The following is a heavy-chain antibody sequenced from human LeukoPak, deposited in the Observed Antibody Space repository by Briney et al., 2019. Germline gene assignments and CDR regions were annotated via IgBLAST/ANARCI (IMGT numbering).Heavy chain of an antibody. CDR3: ARDYYGSIDL. Sequence: GGSLRLSCVASGFTFGKYWMHWVSQAPGKELVCISRINNDGSTVYADSVAGRFTISRDNARDTLYLQMNSLRVEDTAVYYCARDYYGSIDLWGQGTLVTVSS. CDR2: INNDGST. D-gene: IGHD3-10*01. J-gene: IGHJ1*01. CDR1: GFTFGKYW. V-gene: IGHV3-74*01.